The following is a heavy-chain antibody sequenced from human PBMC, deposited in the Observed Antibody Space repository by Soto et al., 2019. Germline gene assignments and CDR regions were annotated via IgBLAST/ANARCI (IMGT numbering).Heavy chain of an antibody. D-gene: IGHD6-13*01. V-gene: IGHV3-30*18. CDR1: GFTFSSYG. Sequence: PWGSLRLSCAASGFTFSSYGIHLFRHSPFKWLEWVAVISYDGINKYYADSVKGRFNISRDNSKNTLYLQMNSLRAEDTAVYYCAKDFSPEQLVPYYYGMDVWGQGTKVTVSS. CDR3: AKDFSPEQLVPYYYGMDV. J-gene: IGHJ6*02. CDR2: ISYDGINK.